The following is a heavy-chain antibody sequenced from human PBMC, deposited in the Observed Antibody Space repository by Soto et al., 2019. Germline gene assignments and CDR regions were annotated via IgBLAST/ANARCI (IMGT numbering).Heavy chain of an antibody. Sequence: ASVKVSCKASGYTFTRYTTNWVRQAPGQRLEWMGWINPDNGNTKSSQKFQDRVIITRDTSASTAYMDLSSLRSEDTAVYYCARGIATGQLDPWGQGTRVTVSS. D-gene: IGHD2-15*01. V-gene: IGHV1-3*01. CDR2: INPDNGNT. CDR1: GYTFTRYT. CDR3: ARGIATGQLDP. J-gene: IGHJ5*02.